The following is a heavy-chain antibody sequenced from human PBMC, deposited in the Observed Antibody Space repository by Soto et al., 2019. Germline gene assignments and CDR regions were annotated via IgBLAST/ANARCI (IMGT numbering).Heavy chain of an antibody. J-gene: IGHJ6*03. Sequence: ASVKVSCKASGYTFTSYGISWVRQAPGQGLEWMGWISAYNGNTNYAQKLQGRVTMTTDTSTSTAYMELRSLRSDDTAVYYCARAVGPFAARPHYYYYYMDVWGKGTTVTVSS. V-gene: IGHV1-18*01. CDR2: ISAYNGNT. CDR1: GYTFTSYG. D-gene: IGHD6-6*01. CDR3: ARAVGPFAARPHYYYYYMDV.